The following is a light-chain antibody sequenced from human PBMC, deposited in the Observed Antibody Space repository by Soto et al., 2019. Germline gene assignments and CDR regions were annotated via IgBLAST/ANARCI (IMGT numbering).Light chain of an antibody. Sequence: QSALTQPASVSGSPGQSITICCAGTMRDVGAYNLVSWYQQHPGRAPQLIIYEVRNRPSGISFRFSGSKSGNTASLTISGLQAEDEADYYCSSYTSKSSLIFGGGTKLTVL. CDR1: MRDVGAYNL. CDR3: SSYTSKSSLI. J-gene: IGLJ2*01. CDR2: EVR. V-gene: IGLV2-14*01.